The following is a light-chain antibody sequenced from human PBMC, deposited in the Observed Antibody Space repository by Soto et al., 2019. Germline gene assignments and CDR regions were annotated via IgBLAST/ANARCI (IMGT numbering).Light chain of an antibody. CDR3: SSFVASNNLRV. V-gene: IGLV2-8*01. CDR2: EVN. Sequence: QSALTQPPSASGSPGQSVTISCTGTSSDVGAYNYVSWYQQHPGKAPKLILYEVNQRPSGVPDRFSGSKSGNTASLTVSGLQAEDEADYYCSSFVASNNLRVFGTGTKV. J-gene: IGLJ1*01. CDR1: SSDVGAYNY.